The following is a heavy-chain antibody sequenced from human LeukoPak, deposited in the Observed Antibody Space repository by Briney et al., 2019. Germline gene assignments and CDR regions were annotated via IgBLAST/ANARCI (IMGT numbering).Heavy chain of an antibody. CDR3: TIRSAHITMIVVAYDY. CDR2: IKSKTDGGTT. D-gene: IGHD3-22*01. J-gene: IGHJ4*02. CDR1: GFTFNNAW. Sequence: GGSLRLSCAASGFTFNNAWMNWVRQAPGKGLEWVGRIKSKTDGGTTDYAAPVKGRFTISRDDSRNTLYLQMNSLKTEDTAVYYCTIRSAHITMIVVAYDYWGQGTLVTVSS. V-gene: IGHV3-15*07.